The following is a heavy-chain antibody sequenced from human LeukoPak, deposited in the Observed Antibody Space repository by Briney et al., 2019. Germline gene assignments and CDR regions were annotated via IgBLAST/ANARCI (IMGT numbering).Heavy chain of an antibody. J-gene: IGHJ4*02. Sequence: AGGSLRLSCAASGFTFSSYWMSWVRQAPGKGLEWVANIKQDGSEKYYVDPVKGRFTISRDNAKNSLYLQMNSLRAEDTAVYYCARVHIVVVPGAIVPHFDYWGQGTLVTVSS. D-gene: IGHD2-2*02. CDR2: IKQDGSEK. CDR1: GFTFSSYW. CDR3: ARVHIVVVPGAIVPHFDY. V-gene: IGHV3-7*01.